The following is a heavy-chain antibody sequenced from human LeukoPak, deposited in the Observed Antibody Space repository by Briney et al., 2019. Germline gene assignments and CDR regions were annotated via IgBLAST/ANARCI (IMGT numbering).Heavy chain of an antibody. Sequence: ASVKVSCKASGYTFTSYGISWVRQAPGQGLEWMGWISAYNGNTNYAQKLQGRVTMTTDTSTSTAYMELRSLRSDDTAVYYCARVGTYYDILTGYYYYGFDYWGQGTLVTVSS. CDR2: ISAYNGNT. J-gene: IGHJ4*02. D-gene: IGHD3-9*01. CDR3: ARVGTYYDILTGYYYYGFDY. V-gene: IGHV1-18*01. CDR1: GYTFTSYG.